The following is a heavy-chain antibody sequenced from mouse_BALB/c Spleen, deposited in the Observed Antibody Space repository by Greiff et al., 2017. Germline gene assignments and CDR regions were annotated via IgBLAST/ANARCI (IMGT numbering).Heavy chain of an antibody. V-gene: IGHV14-3*02. CDR1: GFNIKDTY. CDR3: ASAGYGSYFDY. J-gene: IGHJ2*01. CDR2: IDPANGNT. D-gene: IGHD1-1*01. Sequence: EVQLVESGAELVKPGASVKLSCTASGFNIKDTYMHWVKQRPEQGLEWIGRIDPANGNTKYDPKFQGKATITADTSSNTAYLQLSSLTSEDTAVYYCASAGYGSYFDYWGQGTTLTVSS.